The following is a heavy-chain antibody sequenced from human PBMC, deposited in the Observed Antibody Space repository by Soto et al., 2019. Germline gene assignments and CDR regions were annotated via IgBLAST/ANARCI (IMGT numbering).Heavy chain of an antibody. V-gene: IGHV3-48*02. J-gene: IGHJ4*02. CDR3: ARDLGWAFDC. CDR1: GFTFSTFS. D-gene: IGHD6-19*01. Sequence: EVQLVESGGGLVQPGGSLRISCAASGFTFSTFSMNWVRQAPGRGLEWIAYFGGGGRPIYYADSVKGRFTISRDNAKNSLYLQMDSLRDEDTVVYYCARDLGWAFDCWGQGTLVTVSS. CDR2: FGGGGRPI.